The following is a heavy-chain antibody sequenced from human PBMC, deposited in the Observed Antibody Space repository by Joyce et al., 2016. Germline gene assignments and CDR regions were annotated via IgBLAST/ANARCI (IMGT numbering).Heavy chain of an antibody. D-gene: IGHD4-17*01. V-gene: IGHV1-2*02. CDR2: INPNIGGT. CDR3: VAGDQVASIYLYYGLDV. Sequence: QEQLVQSGAEVKKPGASVRVSCKASGYTFAGYYIHWVRQAPGQGLEGMGWINPNIGGTNYAQKFQGRVTLTRDTSISTAYMELRSLKSDDTAVYYCVAGDQVASIYLYYGLDVWGLGTTVAVSS. J-gene: IGHJ6*02. CDR1: GYTFAGYY.